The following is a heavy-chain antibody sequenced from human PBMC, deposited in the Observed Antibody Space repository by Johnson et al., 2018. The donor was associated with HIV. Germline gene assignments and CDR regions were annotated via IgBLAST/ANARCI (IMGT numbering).Heavy chain of an antibody. CDR3: ASDWGSRHAFDI. Sequence: MQLVESGGGLVQPGGSLRLSCAASGFTFSSYWMSWVRQAPGKGLEWVANIKQDGSEKYYVASVKGRFTISRDNAKNSLYLQMNSLRAEDTAVYYCASDWGSRHAFDIWGQGTMVTVSS. CDR1: GFTFSSYW. CDR2: IKQDGSEK. D-gene: IGHD7-27*01. V-gene: IGHV3-7*01. J-gene: IGHJ3*02.